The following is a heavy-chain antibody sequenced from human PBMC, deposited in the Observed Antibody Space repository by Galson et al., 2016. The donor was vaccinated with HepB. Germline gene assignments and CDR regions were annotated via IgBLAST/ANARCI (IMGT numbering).Heavy chain of an antibody. CDR3: VYRTGSGSHFQYDY. V-gene: IGHV2-5*02. D-gene: IGHD3-10*01. CDR2: IYWDGVK. Sequence: PALVKPTQTLTLTCTFSGLSLSTSGVGVAWLRQPPGKALEWLAVIYWDGVKSYSPSLKRRLTITKDTSKDHVVLTMSNMDPVDTATYYCVYRTGSGSHFQYDYWGQGTLVTVSS. CDR1: GLSLSTSGVG. J-gene: IGHJ4*02.